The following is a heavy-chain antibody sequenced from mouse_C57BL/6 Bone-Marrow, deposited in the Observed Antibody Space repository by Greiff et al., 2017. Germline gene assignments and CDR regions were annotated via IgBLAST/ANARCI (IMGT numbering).Heavy chain of an antibody. CDR2: IYPRSGNT. CDR1: GYTFTSYG. Sequence: QVQLKESGAELARPGASVKLSCKASGYTFTSYGISWVKQRTGQGLEWIGEIYPRSGNTYYNEKFKGKATLTADKSSSPAYMELRSLTSEDSAVYVCARSRLRYGVAYWGQGTLVTVSA. J-gene: IGHJ3*01. D-gene: IGHD1-1*01. CDR3: ARSRLRYGVAY. V-gene: IGHV1-81*01.